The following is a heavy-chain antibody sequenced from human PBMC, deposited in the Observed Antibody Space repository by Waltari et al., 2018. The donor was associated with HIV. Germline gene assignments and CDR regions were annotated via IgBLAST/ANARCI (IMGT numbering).Heavy chain of an antibody. D-gene: IGHD1-26*01. V-gene: IGHV4-39*01. CDR1: GGYVSSTSYF. CDR2: IYYTGRA. CDR3: ARHALRVGAAYWNFDL. Sequence: QLQMQESGPGLVTLSSTLSLTCTVSGGYVSSTSYFWGWIRQPPGKGLEWVGRIYYTGRAYYNPSLKSRVTISVDTSKNQFSLKVTSVTAADTAVYYCARHALRVGAAYWNFDLWGRGTLVTVSS. J-gene: IGHJ2*01.